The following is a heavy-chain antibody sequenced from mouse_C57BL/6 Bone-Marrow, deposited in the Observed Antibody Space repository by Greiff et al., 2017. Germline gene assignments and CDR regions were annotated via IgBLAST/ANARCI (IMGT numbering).Heavy chain of an antibody. CDR3: ERCPYGYGSPYYFDY. CDR1: GYTFTSYG. Sequence: QVQLQQSGAELARPGASVKLSCKASGYTFTSYGISWVKQRTGQGLEWIGEIYPRSGNPYYNEKFKGKATLTADKSSSTAYMQLRSLTSEDSAVYVCERCPYGYGSPYYFDYWGQGTTLTVSS. CDR2: IYPRSGNP. V-gene: IGHV1-81*01. J-gene: IGHJ2*01. D-gene: IGHD1-1*01.